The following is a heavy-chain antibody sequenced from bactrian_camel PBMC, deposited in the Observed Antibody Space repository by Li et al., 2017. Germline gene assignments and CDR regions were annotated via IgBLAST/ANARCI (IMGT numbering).Heavy chain of an antibody. CDR1: EFTFSGVY. J-gene: IGHJ4*01. CDR2: VWLDGSIT. V-gene: IGHV3-2*01. D-gene: IGHD1*01. CDR3: TRSYFGASHNTFAF. Sequence: HVQLVESGGGLVQPGGSLRLSCAASEFTFSGVYMMWVRQAPGKGLEWVSSVWLDGSITYCASVKGRFTISRDNAKNTVYLQMNSLKPEDTAVYYCTRSYFGASHNTFAFWGQGTQVTVS.